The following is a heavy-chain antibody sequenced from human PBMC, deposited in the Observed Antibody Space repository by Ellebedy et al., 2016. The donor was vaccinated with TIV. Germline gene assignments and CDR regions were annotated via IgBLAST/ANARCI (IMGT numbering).Heavy chain of an antibody. D-gene: IGHD2-2*01. CDR3: ARDVPADAAALLDY. Sequence: AASVKVSCKASGYTFTDYYIHWVRQAPGQGLEWVGWISAYNGNTKYGQKFQGRISLTTDTSMCTAYMELRSLRSDDPGVYFCARDVPADAAALLDYWGQGTRVTVSS. CDR1: GYTFTDYY. CDR2: ISAYNGNT. V-gene: IGHV1-18*04. J-gene: IGHJ4*02.